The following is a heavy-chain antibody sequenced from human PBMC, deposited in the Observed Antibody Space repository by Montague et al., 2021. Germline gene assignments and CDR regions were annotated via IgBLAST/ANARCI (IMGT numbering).Heavy chain of an antibody. Sequence: SLRLSCAASGFSFSSYWMHWVRQAPGKGLLWVSRITLDGSSTTFADSVKGRFTTSRDSAKATLYLQMNSLRVEDTAVYYCARNLAPAAPGAFDIWGQGTMVTVSS. CDR3: ARNLAPAAPGAFDI. CDR2: ITLDGSST. V-gene: IGHV3-74*01. J-gene: IGHJ3*02. D-gene: IGHD2-2*01. CDR1: GFSFSSYW.